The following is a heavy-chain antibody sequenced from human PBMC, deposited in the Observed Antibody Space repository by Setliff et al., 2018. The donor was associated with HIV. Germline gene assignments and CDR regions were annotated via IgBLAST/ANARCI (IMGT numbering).Heavy chain of an antibody. Sequence: PSETLSLTCTVSGGSISSSSYYWSWIRQPPGKGLEWIGYIYTSGSTNYNPSLKSRVTISVDTSKNQFSLRLTSVTAADTAVYFCARLRITMIMMLNYFDYWGQGTLVTVSS. CDR1: GGSISSSSYY. CDR2: IYTSGST. J-gene: IGHJ4*02. D-gene: IGHD3-22*01. CDR3: ARLRITMIMMLNYFDY. V-gene: IGHV4-61*05.